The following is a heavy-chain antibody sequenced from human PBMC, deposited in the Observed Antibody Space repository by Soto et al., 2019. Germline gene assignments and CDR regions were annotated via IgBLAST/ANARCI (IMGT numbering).Heavy chain of an antibody. CDR3: ATPVGASAFDI. Sequence: GASVKVSCKASGYTFTSYGISWVRQAPGQGLEWMGWISAYNGNTNYAQKFQGRVTMTRDTSISTAYMELSRLRSDDTAVYYCATPVGASAFDIWGQGTMVTVSS. CDR1: GYTFTSYG. D-gene: IGHD1-26*01. V-gene: IGHV1-18*04. J-gene: IGHJ3*02. CDR2: ISAYNGNT.